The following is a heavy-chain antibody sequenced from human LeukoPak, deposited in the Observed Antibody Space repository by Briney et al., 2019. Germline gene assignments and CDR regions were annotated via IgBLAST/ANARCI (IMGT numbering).Heavy chain of an antibody. CDR2: IYTSGST. D-gene: IGHD3-10*01. V-gene: IGHV4-61*02. CDR3: ARLAPTNYYGSGYGFDY. Sequence: SETLSLTCTVSGGSISSGSYYWSWIRQPAGKGLEWIGRIYTSGSTNYNSSLKSRVTISRDTSKNQFSLKLSSVTAADTAVYYCARLAPTNYYGSGYGFDYWGQGTLVTVSS. CDR1: GGSISSGSYY. J-gene: IGHJ4*02.